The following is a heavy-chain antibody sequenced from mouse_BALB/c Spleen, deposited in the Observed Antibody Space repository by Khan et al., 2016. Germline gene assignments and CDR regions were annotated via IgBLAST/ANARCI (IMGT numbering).Heavy chain of an antibody. CDR2: INPDSSTI. D-gene: IGHD2-12*01. CDR3: ARLGNDGWFAY. V-gene: IGHV4-1*02. CDR1: GFDFSRYW. J-gene: IGHJ3*01. Sequence: EVKLLESGGGLVQPGGSLKLSCAASGFDFSRYWMSWVRQAPGKGLEWIGEINPDSSTINYTPSLKDKFIISRDNAKNTLYLQMGKVRSEDTALYYCARLGNDGWFAYWGQGTLVTVSA.